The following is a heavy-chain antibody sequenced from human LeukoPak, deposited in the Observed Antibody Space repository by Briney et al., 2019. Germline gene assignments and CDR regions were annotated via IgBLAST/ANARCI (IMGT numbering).Heavy chain of an antibody. V-gene: IGHV3-48*04. Sequence: GGSLRLSCAASGFTFSSYTMSWVRQPPGKGLEWVSNIGTSSTTIYYADSVKGRFTISRDNAKNSLYLQMNSLRAEDTAVYYCARVVWLRLGGFDPWGQGTLVTVSS. CDR1: GFTFSSYT. D-gene: IGHD5-12*01. J-gene: IGHJ5*02. CDR2: IGTSSTTI. CDR3: ARVVWLRLGGFDP.